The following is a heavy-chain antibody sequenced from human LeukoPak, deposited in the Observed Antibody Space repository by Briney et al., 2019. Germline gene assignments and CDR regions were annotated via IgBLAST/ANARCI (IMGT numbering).Heavy chain of an antibody. Sequence: SSETLSLTCTVSGGSISSYYWSWIRQPAGKGLEWIGRIYTSGSTNYNPSLKSRVTISVDTSKNQFSLRLNSVTAADTAVYYCARQPGRSGGKQYFFEIWGQGTLVTVSS. CDR1: GGSISSYY. J-gene: IGHJ4*02. D-gene: IGHD2-15*01. V-gene: IGHV4-4*07. CDR2: IYTSGST. CDR3: ARQPGRSGGKQYFFEI.